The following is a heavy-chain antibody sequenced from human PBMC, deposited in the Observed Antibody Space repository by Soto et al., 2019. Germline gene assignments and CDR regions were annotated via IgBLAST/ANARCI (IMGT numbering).Heavy chain of an antibody. J-gene: IGHJ6*02. V-gene: IGHV2-5*02. Sequence: QITLKESGPTLVKPTQTLTLTCTVSGFSLSTRGMGVGWIRQPPGKALEWLALIYWDDDKRYSPSLKSRLTLTKDTSKNQVVLTMTNVEPVDTGTYYCARDSSGYYGMDVWGQGTTVTVSS. CDR2: IYWDDDK. CDR1: GFSLSTRGMG. CDR3: ARDSSGYYGMDV. D-gene: IGHD6-6*01.